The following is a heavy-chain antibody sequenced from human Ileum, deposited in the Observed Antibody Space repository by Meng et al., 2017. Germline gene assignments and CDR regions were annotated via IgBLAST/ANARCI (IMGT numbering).Heavy chain of an antibody. Sequence: QVHLQQWGAGLLKPSETLSLTCAVYGGSFSGYYWSWIRQPPGKGLEWIGEINHSGSTNYNPSLKSRVIISVDTSKNQFSLKLSSVTAADTAVYYCARSGVLLWFGEDYWGQGTLVTVSS. V-gene: IGHV4-34*01. CDR1: GGSFSGYY. CDR3: ARSGVLLWFGEDY. J-gene: IGHJ4*02. CDR2: INHSGST. D-gene: IGHD3-10*01.